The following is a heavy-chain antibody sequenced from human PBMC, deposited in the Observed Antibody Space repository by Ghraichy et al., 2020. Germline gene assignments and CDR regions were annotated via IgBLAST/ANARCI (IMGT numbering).Heavy chain of an antibody. J-gene: IGHJ6*02. V-gene: IGHV3-21*01. CDR2: SSFSASYI. CDR3: ARDSFPFTLGIKAMGV. D-gene: IGHD3-16*01. CDR1: GFAFSTHS. Sequence: GGSLRLSCATSGFAFSTHSINWVRQAPGKGLEWVSSSSFSASYIWYADSVNGRFTMSRDTANKTVYLQMDSLRVEDTAVYYCARDSFPFTLGIKAMGVWGHGTTVTVSS.